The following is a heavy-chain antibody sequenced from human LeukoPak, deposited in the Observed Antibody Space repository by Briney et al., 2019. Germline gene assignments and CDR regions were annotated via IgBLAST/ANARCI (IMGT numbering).Heavy chain of an antibody. Sequence: GGSLRLSCAASGFSFNDYAMQWVRQAPGKVLEGVSGINWNGGSVGYADSVKGRFTISRDNAKNSLYLQMNSLTTDDMALYYXAKGGSYYYYYMDVWGKGTTVTVSS. D-gene: IGHD3-16*01. CDR1: GFSFNDYA. J-gene: IGHJ6*03. V-gene: IGHV3-9*03. CDR3: AKGGSYYYYYMDV. CDR2: INWNGGSV.